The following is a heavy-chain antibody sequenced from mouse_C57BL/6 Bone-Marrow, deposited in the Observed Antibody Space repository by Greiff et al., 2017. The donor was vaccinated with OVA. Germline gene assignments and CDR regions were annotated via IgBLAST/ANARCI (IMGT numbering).Heavy chain of an antibody. D-gene: IGHD2-4*01. J-gene: IGHJ3*01. CDR2: IYPSDSET. CDR1: GYTFTSYW. Sequence: VQLQQPGAELVRPGSSVKLSCKASGYTFTSYWMHWVKQRPIQGLEWIGNIYPSDSETHYNQKFKDKATLTVDKSSSTAYMQRSSLTSEDSAVYYCASSFIYYDYGFAYWGQGTLVTVSA. V-gene: IGHV1-52*01. CDR3: ASSFIYYDYGFAY.